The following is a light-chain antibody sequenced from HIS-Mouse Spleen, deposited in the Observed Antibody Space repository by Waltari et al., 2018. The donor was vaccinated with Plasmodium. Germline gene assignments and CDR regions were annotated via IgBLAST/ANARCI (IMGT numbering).Light chain of an antibody. CDR3: CSYAGSYTYV. CDR2: DVS. Sequence: QSALTQPRSVSGSPGQSVPISCPGTSSDVGGYNSVSWYQQHPGKAPKLMIYDVSNRPSGVPDRFSGSKSGNTASLTISGLQAEDEADYYCCSYAGSYTYVFGTGTKVTVL. V-gene: IGLV2-11*01. J-gene: IGLJ1*01. CDR1: SSDVGGYNS.